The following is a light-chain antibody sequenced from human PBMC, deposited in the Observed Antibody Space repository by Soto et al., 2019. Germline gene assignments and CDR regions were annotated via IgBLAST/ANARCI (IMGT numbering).Light chain of an antibody. J-gene: IGLJ1*01. CDR2: EGS. V-gene: IGLV2-23*01. Sequence: LNHPASGSGVALQAITISYTGNSSDVGSYNLVSWYQQHPGKAPKLMIYEGSKRPSGVSNRFSGSKSGNTASLTISGLQAEDEADYYCCSYAGSSTSYVFGTGTKVTVL. CDR3: CSYAGSSTSYV. CDR1: SSDVGSYNL.